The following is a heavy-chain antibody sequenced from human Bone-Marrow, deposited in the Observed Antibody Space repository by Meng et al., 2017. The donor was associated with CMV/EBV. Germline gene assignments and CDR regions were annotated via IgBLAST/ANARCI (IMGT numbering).Heavy chain of an antibody. D-gene: IGHD2-2*02. CDR2: IRYDGSNK. CDR1: GFTFSSYS. CDR3: ARVRGYCSSTSCYTPLWY. J-gene: IGHJ4*02. Sequence: GESLKISCAASGFTFSSYSMNWVRQAPGKGLEWVAFIRYDGSNKYYADSVKGRFTISRDNSKNTLYLQMNSLRAEDTAVYYCARVRGYCSSTSCYTPLWYWGQRTLVTVSS. V-gene: IGHV3-30*02.